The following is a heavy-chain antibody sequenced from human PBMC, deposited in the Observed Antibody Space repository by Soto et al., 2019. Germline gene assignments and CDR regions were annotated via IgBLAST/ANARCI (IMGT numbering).Heavy chain of an antibody. CDR2: IIPIFGTA. J-gene: IGHJ4*02. V-gene: IGHV1-69*13. CDR1: GGTFLSYA. D-gene: IGHD3-22*01. CDR3: ASPNNNYYDSSGYSGIFDY. Sequence: SVKVSCQASGGTFLSYAIRWLLHAPGQFLEWMGGIIPIFGTANYAQKFQGRVTITADESTSTAYMELSSLRSEDTAVYYCASPNNNYYDSSGYSGIFDYWGQGTLVTVSS.